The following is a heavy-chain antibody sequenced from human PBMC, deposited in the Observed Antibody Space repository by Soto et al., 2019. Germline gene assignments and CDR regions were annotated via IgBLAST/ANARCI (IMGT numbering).Heavy chain of an antibody. Sequence: QVQLVQSGAEVKKPGASVKVSCKASGYTFTGYYMHWVRQAPGQGLEWMGWINPNSGGTNYAQKVQGRVTMTRDTSISTAYMELSRLRSDDTAVYYCARGYSSSPLDPWGQGTLVTVSS. CDR2: INPNSGGT. CDR3: ARGYSSSPLDP. J-gene: IGHJ5*02. D-gene: IGHD6-6*01. V-gene: IGHV1-2*02. CDR1: GYTFTGYY.